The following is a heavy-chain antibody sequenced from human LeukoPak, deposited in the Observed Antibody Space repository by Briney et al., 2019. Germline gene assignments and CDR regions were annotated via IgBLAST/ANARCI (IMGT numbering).Heavy chain of an antibody. CDR3: AREYCSGGSCYNNWFDP. CDR2: IYYSGST. D-gene: IGHD2-15*01. J-gene: IGHJ5*02. Sequence: KPSQTLSLTCTVSGVSISSGGYYWSWIRQHPGKGLEWIGYIYYSGSTYYNPSLKSRVTISVDTSKNQFSLKLSSVTAADTAVYYCAREYCSGGSCYNNWFDPWGQGTLVTVSS. CDR1: GVSISSGGYY. V-gene: IGHV4-31*03.